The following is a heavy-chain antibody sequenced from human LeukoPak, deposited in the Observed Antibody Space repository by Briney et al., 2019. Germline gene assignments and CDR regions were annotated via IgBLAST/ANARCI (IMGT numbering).Heavy chain of an antibody. CDR2: INAGNGNT. J-gene: IGHJ4*02. Sequence: ASVKVSCKASGYTFTSYAMHWVRQAPGQRLEWMGWINAGNGNTKYSQKFQGRVTITRDTSASTAYMELSSLRSEDTAVYYCARVYYYDSSGYDFRYWGQGTLVTVSS. D-gene: IGHD3-22*01. CDR1: GYTFTSYA. V-gene: IGHV1-3*01. CDR3: ARVYYYDSSGYDFRY.